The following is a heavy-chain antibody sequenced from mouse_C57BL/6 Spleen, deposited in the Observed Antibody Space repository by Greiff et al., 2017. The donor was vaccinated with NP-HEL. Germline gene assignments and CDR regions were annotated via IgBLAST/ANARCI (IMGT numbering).Heavy chain of an antibody. D-gene: IGHD4-1*01. CDR3: ASGVSGTGAMDY. CDR2: IWGVGST. V-gene: IGHV2-6*01. J-gene: IGHJ4*01. CDR1: GFSLTSYG. Sequence: VQRVESGPGLVAPSQSLSITCTVSGFSLTSYGVDWVRQSPGKGLEWLGVIWGVGSTNYNSALKSRLSISKDNSKSQVFLKMNSLQTDDTAMYYCASGVSGTGAMDYWGQGTSVTVSS.